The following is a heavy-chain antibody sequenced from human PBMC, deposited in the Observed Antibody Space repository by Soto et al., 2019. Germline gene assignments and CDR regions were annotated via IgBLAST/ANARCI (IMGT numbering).Heavy chain of an antibody. CDR1: GFPFRSYS. J-gene: IGHJ6*02. CDR2: ISSSNRTI. D-gene: IGHD2-15*01. Sequence: VQFVESGGGLKQPGGSLRLSCAASGFPFRSYSMNWVRQAPGKGLEWVSYISSSNRTINYADSVKGRFIISRDNAKNSLYLQMHSLRDEDTAVYYCAREGWPLLQTGMDVWGQGTTVTVSS. CDR3: AREGWPLLQTGMDV. V-gene: IGHV3-48*02.